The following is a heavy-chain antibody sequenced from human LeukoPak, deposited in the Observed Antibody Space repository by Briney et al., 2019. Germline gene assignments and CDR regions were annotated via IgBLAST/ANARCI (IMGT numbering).Heavy chain of an antibody. V-gene: IGHV4-39*01. Sequence: PSETLSLTCTVSGGSISSSNYYWGWIRQPPGKGLEWIGSIYYSGSTYHSPSLKSRVTISVDTSKNQFSLRLSSVTAADTAVYYCARGPGGRSGYYPLEDYYYYYYMDVWGKGTTVTVSS. J-gene: IGHJ6*03. CDR1: GGSISSSNYY. D-gene: IGHD3-22*01. CDR2: IYYSGST. CDR3: ARGPGGRSGYYPLEDYYYYYYMDV.